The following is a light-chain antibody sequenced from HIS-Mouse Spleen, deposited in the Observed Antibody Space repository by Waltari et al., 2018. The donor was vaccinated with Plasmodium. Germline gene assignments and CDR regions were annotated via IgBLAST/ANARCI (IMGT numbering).Light chain of an antibody. CDR2: TVS. CDR1: QSLVYSDGNTY. V-gene: IGKV2-30*01. CDR3: MQGTHWPYT. Sequence: DVVMTESPLSLPVTIRQLASITCRYSQSLVYSDGNTYLNWFQQMPGQSPRRLIYTVSNRDSGVPDRFSGSGSGTDFTLKISRVEAEDVGVYYCMQGTHWPYTFCQGTKLEIK. J-gene: IGKJ2*01.